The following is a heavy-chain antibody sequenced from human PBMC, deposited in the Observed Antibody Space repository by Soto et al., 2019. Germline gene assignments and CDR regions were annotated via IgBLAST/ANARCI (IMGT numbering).Heavy chain of an antibody. CDR2: IYYSGST. CDR3: ARTQYHYGSGTYHDY. CDR1: GGSISSYY. V-gene: IGHV4-59*01. Sequence: QVQLQESGPGLVKPSETLSLTCAVSGGSISSYYWSWIRQPPGKGLEWIGYIYYSGSTNYNPSLKSRVTISVDTSKNQFSLKLSSVTAADTAVYYCARTQYHYGSGTYHDYWGQGTLVTVSS. J-gene: IGHJ4*02. D-gene: IGHD3-10*01.